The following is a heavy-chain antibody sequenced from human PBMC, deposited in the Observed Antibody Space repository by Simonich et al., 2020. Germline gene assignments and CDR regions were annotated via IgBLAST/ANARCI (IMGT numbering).Heavy chain of an antibody. J-gene: IGHJ4*02. Sequence: EVQLVESGGGLVQPGGSLRLSCAASGFTLSSYWMHWVRQAPGKGLGWLSRINSDGSSKSYADSVKGRFTISRDNAKNTLYLQMNSLRAEDTAVYYCARNRLDYWGQGTLVTVSS. CDR1: GFTLSSYW. V-gene: IGHV3-74*01. CDR3: ARNRLDY. CDR2: INSDGSSK.